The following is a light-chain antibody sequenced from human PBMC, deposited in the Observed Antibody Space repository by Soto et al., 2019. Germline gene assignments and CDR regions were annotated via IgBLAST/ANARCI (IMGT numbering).Light chain of an antibody. J-gene: IGKJ1*01. CDR3: QHGNSYPWT. CDR1: QPINNW. CDR2: HAS. V-gene: IGKV1-5*01. Sequence: DIQMTQSPSTLSASIGDRVTITCRASQPINNWLAWYQQKPGKAPNLLVYHASNLETGVPSRFSGSAFGTEFTLTIRSLQPDDFATYYCQHGNSYPWTFGQGTKVEIK.